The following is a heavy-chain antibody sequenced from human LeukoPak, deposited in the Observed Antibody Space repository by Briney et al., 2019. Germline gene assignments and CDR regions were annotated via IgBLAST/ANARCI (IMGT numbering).Heavy chain of an antibody. CDR1: GFTFSGFS. CDR3: AKDAQPRSRWFDP. Sequence: GGSLRLSCAASGFTFSGFSMSWVRQSPTKGLEWVANIKQDGSERYYVDSVKGRFTISRDNAKNSLSLQMNNLRVEDTAVYYCAKDAQPRSRWFDPWGQGTLVTVSS. J-gene: IGHJ5*02. V-gene: IGHV3-7*01. CDR2: IKQDGSER. D-gene: IGHD3-16*01.